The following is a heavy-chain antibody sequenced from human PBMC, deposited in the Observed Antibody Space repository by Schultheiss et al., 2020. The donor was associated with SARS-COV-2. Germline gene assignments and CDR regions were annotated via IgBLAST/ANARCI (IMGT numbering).Heavy chain of an antibody. V-gene: IGHV4-59*08. D-gene: IGHD4-23*01. CDR1: GGSISSYY. J-gene: IGHJ4*01. Sequence: SETLSLTCTVSGGSISSYYWSWIRQPPGKGLEWIGYIYYSGSTNYNPSLKSRVTISVDTSKNQFSLKLTSVTAADTAVYYCARRWSDGNWYLDTWGQGTMVTVSS. CDR2: IYYSGST. CDR3: ARRWSDGNWYLDT.